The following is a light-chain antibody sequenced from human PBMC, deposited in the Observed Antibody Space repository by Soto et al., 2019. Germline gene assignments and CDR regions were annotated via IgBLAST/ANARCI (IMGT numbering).Light chain of an antibody. CDR1: QSVGSN. CDR3: QQYNNWPPIT. V-gene: IGKV3-15*01. J-gene: IGKJ5*01. Sequence: EVVMTQSPATLSVCPGERATLSFRSSQSVGSNFAWYQQKPGQAPRLLIYGASTRATGIPARFSGSGSGTEFTLTISSLQSEDFAAYYCQQYNNWPPITFGQGTRLEIK. CDR2: GAS.